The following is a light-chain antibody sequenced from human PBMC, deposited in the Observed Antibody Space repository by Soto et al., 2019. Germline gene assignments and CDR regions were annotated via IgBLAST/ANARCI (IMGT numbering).Light chain of an antibody. Sequence: DIQMTQSPSSLSASVGDRVTITCQASQDISNYLNWYQQKPGKAPKLLIYDASNLETGVPSRFSGSGSGTDFTFTISRLPPEDIATYYCQQYNGYWTFGQGTKVEIK. CDR2: DAS. CDR1: QDISNY. CDR3: QQYNGYWT. V-gene: IGKV1-33*01. J-gene: IGKJ1*01.